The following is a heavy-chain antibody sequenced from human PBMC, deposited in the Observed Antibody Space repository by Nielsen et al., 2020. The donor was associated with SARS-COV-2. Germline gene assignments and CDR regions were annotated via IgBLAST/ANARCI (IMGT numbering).Heavy chain of an antibody. V-gene: IGHV3-23*01. CDR3: PLLQEHL. J-gene: IGHJ6*01. CDR2: ISASGGST. CDR1: GFTFSSYA. Sequence: GESLKISCAASGFTFSSYAMNWVRQAAGKGLEWVSGISASGGSTYHVDSVKGRFTVSRDNSKNTLYLQMNSLHQGPIGLPPGPLLQEHLWG.